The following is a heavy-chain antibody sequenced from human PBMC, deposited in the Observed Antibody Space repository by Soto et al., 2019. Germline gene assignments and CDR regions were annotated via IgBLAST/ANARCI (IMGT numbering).Heavy chain of an antibody. CDR1: GGSISSGGYY. V-gene: IGHV4-31*03. CDR2: IYYSGST. CDR3: ARESYTMARGVIDY. Sequence: LSLTCTVSGGSISSGGYYWSWIRQHPGKGLEWIGYIYYSGSTYYNPSLKSRVTISVDTSKNQFSLKLSSVTAADTAVYYCARESYTMARGVIDYWGQGTLVTVSS. D-gene: IGHD3-10*01. J-gene: IGHJ4*02.